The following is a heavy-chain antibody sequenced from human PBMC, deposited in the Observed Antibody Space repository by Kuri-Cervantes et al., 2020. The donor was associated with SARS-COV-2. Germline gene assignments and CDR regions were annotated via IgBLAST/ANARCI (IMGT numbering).Heavy chain of an antibody. D-gene: IGHD3-10*01. V-gene: IGHV4-59*02. CDR2: IYYSGST. Sequence: SQTLSLTCAASGFTVSSNYMSWIRQPPGKGLEWIGYIYYSGSTKYNPSLKSRVTMSVDTSKNQFSLKLNSVTPADTAVYYCARTLDYYGSGTYCFDYWGQGTLVTVSS. J-gene: IGHJ4*02. CDR3: ARTLDYYGSGTYCFDY. CDR1: GFTVSSNY.